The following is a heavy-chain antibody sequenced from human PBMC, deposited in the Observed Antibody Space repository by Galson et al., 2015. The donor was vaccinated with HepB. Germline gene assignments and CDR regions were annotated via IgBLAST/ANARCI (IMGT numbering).Heavy chain of an antibody. CDR2: VIPIFGTA. J-gene: IGHJ6*03. Sequence: SVKVSCKASGGTFSSYAISWVRQAPGQGLEWMGGVIPIFGTANYAQKFQGRVTITADKSTSTAYMELSSLRSEDTAVYYCARGLYYDKSPWGYYYMDVWGKGTTVTVSS. CDR1: GGTFSSYA. V-gene: IGHV1-69*06. CDR3: ARGLYYDKSPWGYYYMDV. D-gene: IGHD3-9*01.